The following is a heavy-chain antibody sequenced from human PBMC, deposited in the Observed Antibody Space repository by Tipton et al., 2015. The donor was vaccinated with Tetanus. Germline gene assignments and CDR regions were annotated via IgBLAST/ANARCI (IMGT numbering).Heavy chain of an antibody. D-gene: IGHD6-19*01. CDR3: AKDMGAVAGTTQFDY. J-gene: IGHJ4*02. V-gene: IGHV3-23*01. CDR1: GFTFSSYA. CDR2: ISGRGGST. Sequence: TASGFTFSSYAMSWVRQAPGKGLEWVSAISGRGGSTYYADSVKGRFTISRDNSKNTLYLQMNSLRAEDTAVYYCAKDMGAVAGTTQFDYWGQGTLVTVSS.